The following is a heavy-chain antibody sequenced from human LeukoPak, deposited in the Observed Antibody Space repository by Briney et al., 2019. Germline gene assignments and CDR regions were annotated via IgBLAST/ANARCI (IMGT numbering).Heavy chain of an antibody. J-gene: IGHJ4*02. V-gene: IGHV3-23*01. CDR2: ISGSGGST. CDR1: GFTFSSYA. Sequence: GGSLRLSCAASGFTFSSYAMSWVRQAPGKGLEWVSAISGSGGSTYYADSVKGRFTISRDNSKNTLYLQMNSLRAEDTAVYYCAKVLIVDTLSRSLYYFDYWGQGTLVTVSS. D-gene: IGHD5-18*01. CDR3: AKVLIVDTLSRSLYYFDY.